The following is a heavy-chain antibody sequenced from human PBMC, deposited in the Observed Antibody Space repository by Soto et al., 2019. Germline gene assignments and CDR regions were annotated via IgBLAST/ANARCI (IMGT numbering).Heavy chain of an antibody. V-gene: IGHV4-39*01. D-gene: IGHD2-21*02. CDR2: MYYSGSS. Sequence: SETLSLTCAVSGGSTSDKSYFWGWVRQSPGKGLEWIGSMYYSGSSYYNPSLKSRVAISVDTSKNQFSLKLRSVTAADTAVYFCARQRLLRLKPDFDIWGQGTLVTVSS. CDR1: GGSTSDKSYF. J-gene: IGHJ4*02. CDR3: ARQRLLRLKPDFDI.